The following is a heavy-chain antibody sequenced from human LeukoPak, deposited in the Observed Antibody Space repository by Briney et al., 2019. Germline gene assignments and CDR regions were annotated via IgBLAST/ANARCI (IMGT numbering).Heavy chain of an antibody. V-gene: IGHV4-59*01. CDR1: GGSISSNY. CDR3: ARTPRRGGFDY. CDR2: IYYSGST. D-gene: IGHD3-10*01. J-gene: IGHJ4*02. Sequence: SETLSLTCTVSGGSISSNYWSWIRQPPGKGLEWIGYIYYSGSTNYNPSLKSRVTISVDTSKNQFFLKLSSVTAADTAVYYCARTPRRGGFDYWGQGTLVTVSS.